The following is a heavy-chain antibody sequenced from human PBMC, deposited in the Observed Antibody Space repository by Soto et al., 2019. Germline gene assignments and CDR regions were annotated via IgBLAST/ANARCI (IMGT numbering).Heavy chain of an antibody. J-gene: IGHJ4*02. CDR1: GFTFRTYA. Sequence: QVQVVESGGGVVQPGRSLRLSCADSGFTFRTYAMHWVRQAPGKGLEWVAVISHDGSNTDYGDSVKSRFTISRDNSKSTLSLQMNSLRPEDTGVYYCAKDAGSTEYFFASWGQGTLVSVSS. V-gene: IGHV3-30*18. CDR2: ISHDGSNT. CDR3: AKDAGSTEYFFAS.